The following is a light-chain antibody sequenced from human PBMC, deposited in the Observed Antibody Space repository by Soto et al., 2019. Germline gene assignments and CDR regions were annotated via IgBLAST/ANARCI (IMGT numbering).Light chain of an antibody. J-gene: IGKJ1*01. Sequence: EVVLTQSPATLSLSPGERATLSCRASENVRPFVDWYQQKPGQAPRLLIHGASNRATGIPARFSGSGSGTDFTLTISNLEPEDFAVYYCQQHSHWPPWTFGQGTRVEI. CDR1: ENVRPF. V-gene: IGKV3-11*01. CDR2: GAS. CDR3: QQHSHWPPWT.